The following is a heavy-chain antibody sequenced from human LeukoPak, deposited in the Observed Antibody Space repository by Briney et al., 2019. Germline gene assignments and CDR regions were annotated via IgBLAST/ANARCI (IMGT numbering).Heavy chain of an antibody. CDR2: ITAGGGST. Sequence: TGGSLRLSCTASGFTFSTYAMSWVRQAAGEGLEWVSGITAGGGSTYYADSVKGRFTVSRDSSKNTLYLPMSSLRVEDTAVYYCAKDGSSSHSFIKAQKHYFDYWGQGTLVTVSS. V-gene: IGHV3-23*01. J-gene: IGHJ4*02. CDR3: AKDGSSSHSFIKAQKHYFDY. CDR1: GFTFSTYA. D-gene: IGHD1-26*01.